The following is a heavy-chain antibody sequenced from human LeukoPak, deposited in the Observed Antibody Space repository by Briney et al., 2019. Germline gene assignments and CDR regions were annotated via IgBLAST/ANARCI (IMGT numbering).Heavy chain of an antibody. J-gene: IGHJ4*02. Sequence: GSLRFSCAASGFTFSSYWMSWVRQAPGKGLEWIGEINHSGSTNYNPSLKSRVTISVDTSKNQFSLKLSSVTAADTAVYYCARAFNYDFWSGYEESFFDYWGQGTLVTVSS. CDR3: ARAFNYDFWSGYEESFFDY. V-gene: IGHV4-34*01. D-gene: IGHD3-3*01. CDR2: INHSGST. CDR1: GFTFSSYW.